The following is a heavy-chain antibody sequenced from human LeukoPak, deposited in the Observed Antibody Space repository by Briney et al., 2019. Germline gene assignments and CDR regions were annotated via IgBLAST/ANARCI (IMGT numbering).Heavy chain of an antibody. D-gene: IGHD6-19*01. CDR1: GFSFSTYG. J-gene: IGHJ4*02. Sequence: GGSLRLSCAASGFSFSTYGMQWVRQAPGKGLEWAAVVSSHGKTTFYADSVKGRFTISRDNSKNTLYLQMNSLRAEDTAVYYCAKEFTEYSSGWYFDYWGQGTLVTVSS. CDR3: AKEFTEYSSGWYFDY. CDR2: VSSHGKTT. V-gene: IGHV3-30*18.